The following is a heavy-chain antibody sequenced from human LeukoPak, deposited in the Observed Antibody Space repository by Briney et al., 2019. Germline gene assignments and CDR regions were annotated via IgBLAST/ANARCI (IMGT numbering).Heavy chain of an antibody. Sequence: GGSLRLSCAASGFTFSSYAMSWVRQAPGKGLEWVSAISGSGGSTYYADSVKGRFTISRDNSKNTLYLQMNSLRAEDTAVYYCAKVPARLWFGELWLRLYYFDYWGQGTLVTVSS. CDR3: AKVPARLWFGELWLRLYYFDY. J-gene: IGHJ4*02. CDR2: ISGSGGST. CDR1: GFTFSSYA. V-gene: IGHV3-23*01. D-gene: IGHD3-10*01.